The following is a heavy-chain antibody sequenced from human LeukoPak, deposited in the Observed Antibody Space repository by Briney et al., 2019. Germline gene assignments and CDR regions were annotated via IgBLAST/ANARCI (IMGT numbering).Heavy chain of an antibody. Sequence: GGSLRLSCAVSGFTFSSYGMHWVRQAPGKGLEWVAFIRYDGSKKDYTDSVKGRFTISRDNSKNTLYLQMNSLRTEGTAVYYCAKDRIPAALMAFDIWGQGTMVTVSS. J-gene: IGHJ3*02. CDR1: GFTFSSYG. CDR3: AKDRIPAALMAFDI. V-gene: IGHV3-30*02. D-gene: IGHD2-2*01. CDR2: IRYDGSKK.